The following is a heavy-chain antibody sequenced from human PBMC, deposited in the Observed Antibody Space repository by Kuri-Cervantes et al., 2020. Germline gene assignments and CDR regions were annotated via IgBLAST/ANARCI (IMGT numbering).Heavy chain of an antibody. CDR2: INWNSKNI. CDR3: ARDKVGAVAAWDYYYYYMDV. V-gene: IGHV3-9*01. D-gene: IGHD6-19*01. Sequence: SLKISCAASGFTFSSYAMSWVRQAPGKGLEWVSGINWNSKNIAYADSVKGRFTISRDNAKNSMFLQMNSLRSEDTAVYYCARDKVGAVAAWDYYYYYMDVWGKGTTVTVSS. CDR1: GFTFSSYA. J-gene: IGHJ6*03.